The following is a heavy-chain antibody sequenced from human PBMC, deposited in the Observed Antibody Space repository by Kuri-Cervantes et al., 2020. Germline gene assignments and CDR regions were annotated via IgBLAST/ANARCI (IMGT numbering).Heavy chain of an antibody. V-gene: IGHV1-8*01. J-gene: IGHJ4*02. CDR2: MNPNSGNT. CDR1: GYTFTSFD. CDR3: ARRYLDGGADY. D-gene: IGHD3/OR15-3a*01. Sequence: ASVKVSCKASGYTFTSFDINWVRQATGQGFEWMGWMNPNSGNTGYAQKFQGRVTMTRNTSISTAYMELSRLRSDDTAVYYCARRYLDGGADYWGQGTLVTVSS.